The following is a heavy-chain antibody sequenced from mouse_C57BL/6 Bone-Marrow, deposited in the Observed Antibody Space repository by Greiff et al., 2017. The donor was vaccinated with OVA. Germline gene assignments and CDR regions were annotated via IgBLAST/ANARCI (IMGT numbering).Heavy chain of an antibody. CDR1: GFTFSRYA. CDR3: KRGGGWLLPYAMDY. D-gene: IGHD2-3*01. CDR2: LSSGGDYI. J-gene: IGHJ4*01. Sequence: EVQLVESGEGLVKPGGSLKLSCAASGFTFSRYAMSWVRQTPEQRLEWVAYLSSGGDYIYYADTVKGRFTISRDNARNTLYLQMSSLKSEDTAMYYGKRGGGWLLPYAMDYWGQGTSVTVSS. V-gene: IGHV5-9-1*02.